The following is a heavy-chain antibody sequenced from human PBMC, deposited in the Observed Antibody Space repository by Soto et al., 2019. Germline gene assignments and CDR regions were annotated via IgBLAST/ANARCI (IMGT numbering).Heavy chain of an antibody. CDR2: IYPGDSDT. Sequence: PGESLKISCKGSGYTFTNYWIGWVRQMPGKGPEWMGIIYPGDSDTKYNTSFQGQVTISADKSLTTTYLQWSSLKAPDTAIYYCGASIFDYGMDVWGQGTPVTVSS. V-gene: IGHV5-51*01. J-gene: IGHJ6*02. CDR3: GASIFDYGMDV. CDR1: GYTFTNYW.